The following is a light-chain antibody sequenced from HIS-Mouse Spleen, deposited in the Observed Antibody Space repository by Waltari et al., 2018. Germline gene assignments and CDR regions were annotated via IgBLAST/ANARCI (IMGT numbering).Light chain of an antibody. V-gene: IGLV2-23*01. Sequence: QSALTQPASVSGSPGQSITISCTGTSSDVGSYNLVSWYQQHPGKAPKLMIYEGSKRPLGVFNRFAGSKSSNTASLTIPGLQAEDEADYYCCSYAGSSTWVFGGGTKLTVL. CDR2: EGS. J-gene: IGLJ3*02. CDR3: CSYAGSSTWV. CDR1: SSDVGSYNL.